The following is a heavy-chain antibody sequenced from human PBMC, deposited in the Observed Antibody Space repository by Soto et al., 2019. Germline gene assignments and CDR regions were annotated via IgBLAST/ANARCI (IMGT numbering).Heavy chain of an antibody. CDR1: GYTFTSYY. J-gene: IGHJ4*02. V-gene: IGHV1-46*01. CDR3: ASVGGYSYGGVDY. D-gene: IGHD5-18*01. Sequence: QVQLVQSGAEVKKPGASVKVSCKASGYTFTSYYMHWVRQAPGQGLEWMGIINPSGGSTTYAQKSXXRXXRTRDTYTSTVYMELRRLRSVDTAVYYCASVGGYSYGGVDYWGQGTLVTVSS. CDR2: INPSGGST.